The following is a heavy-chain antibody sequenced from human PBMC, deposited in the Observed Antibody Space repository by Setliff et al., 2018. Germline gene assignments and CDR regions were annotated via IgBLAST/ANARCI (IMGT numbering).Heavy chain of an antibody. D-gene: IGHD3-10*01. Sequence: SETLSLTCTVSGASISSYYWSWIRQPPGKGLEWIGYIYCGGTTNYNPSLKSRVSISLDTSKSQFSLNLRSVTAADTAVYYCARIAYGSGSYYFDYWGQGTLVTV. CDR2: IYCGGTT. J-gene: IGHJ4*02. CDR3: ARIAYGSGSYYFDY. V-gene: IGHV4-59*08. CDR1: GASISSYY.